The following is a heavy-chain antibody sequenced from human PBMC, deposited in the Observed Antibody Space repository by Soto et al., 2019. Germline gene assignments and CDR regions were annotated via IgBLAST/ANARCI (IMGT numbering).Heavy chain of an antibody. J-gene: IGHJ4*02. V-gene: IGHV3-53*01. CDR2: IYSGGST. CDR3: ASPYDYVWGSYRQTFDY. D-gene: IGHD3-16*02. Sequence: VRQAPGKGLEWVSVIYSGGSTYYADSVKGRFTISRDNSKNTLYLQMNSLRAEDTAVYYCASPYDYVWGSYRQTFDYWGQGTLVTVSS.